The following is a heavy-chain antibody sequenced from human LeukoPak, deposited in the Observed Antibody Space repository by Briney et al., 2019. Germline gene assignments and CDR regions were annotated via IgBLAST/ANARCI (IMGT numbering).Heavy chain of an antibody. Sequence: ASVKVSFKASGSTFTSYGISWVRPAPGQGLEWMGWISAYNGNTNYAQKLQGRVTMTTDTSTSTAYMELRSLRSDDTAVYYCASLILGYCSSTSCSDYWGQGTLVTVSS. D-gene: IGHD2-2*01. J-gene: IGHJ4*02. CDR1: GSTFTSYG. CDR2: ISAYNGNT. CDR3: ASLILGYCSSTSCSDY. V-gene: IGHV1-18*01.